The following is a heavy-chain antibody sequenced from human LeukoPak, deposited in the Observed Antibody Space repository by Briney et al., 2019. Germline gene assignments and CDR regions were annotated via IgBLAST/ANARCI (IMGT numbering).Heavy chain of an antibody. CDR1: EFTFSAYA. J-gene: IGHJ4*02. CDR3: AKDHAAGSYGYFGY. D-gene: IGHD6-13*01. Sequence: GGSLRLSCAASEFTFSAYAMSWVRQAPGKGLNWVSTISGSGGSTYYADSVKGRFTISRDNSKNTLYLQMNSLRAEDTAVYYCAKDHAAGSYGYFGYWGQGALVTVSS. V-gene: IGHV3-23*01. CDR2: ISGSGGST.